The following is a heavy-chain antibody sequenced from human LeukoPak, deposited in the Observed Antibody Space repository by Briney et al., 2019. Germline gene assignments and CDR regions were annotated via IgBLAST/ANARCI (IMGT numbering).Heavy chain of an antibody. J-gene: IGHJ4*02. CDR3: ARDFADGPLD. CDR2: ISYDGSNK. CDR1: GFTFSSYA. Sequence: GRSLRLSCAASGFTFSSYAMHWVRQAPGKGLEWVAVISYDGSNKYYADSVKGRFTISGDNSKNTLYLQMNSLRAEDTAVYYCARDFADGPLDWGQGTLVTVSS. V-gene: IGHV3-30*04.